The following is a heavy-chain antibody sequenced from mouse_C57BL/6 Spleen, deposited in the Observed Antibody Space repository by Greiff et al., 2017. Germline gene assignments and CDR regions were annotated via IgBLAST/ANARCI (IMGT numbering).Heavy chain of an antibody. J-gene: IGHJ2*01. CDR2: IDPSDSYT. D-gene: IGHD1-1*01. CDR1: GYTFTSYW. Sequence: QVQLQQPGAELVKPGASVKLSCKASGYTFTSYWMQWVKQRPGQGLEWIGEIDPSDSYTNYNQKFKGKATLTVDTSSSTAYMQLSSLTSEDSAVYYCARSSITTVVARNYFDYWGQGTTLTVSS. CDR3: ARSSITTVVARNYFDY. V-gene: IGHV1-50*01.